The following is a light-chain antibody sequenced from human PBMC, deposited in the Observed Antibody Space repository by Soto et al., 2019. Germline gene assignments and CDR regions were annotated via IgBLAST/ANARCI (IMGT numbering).Light chain of an antibody. CDR2: EVS. Sequence: QSVLTQPASVSGSPGQSITISCTGTSSDVGAYDYVSWYQKHPDKAPKLMIYEVSNRPSGVSKRFSGSKSVNTATLTISGLQAEDEADYYCSSYTSSSTRVFGTGTKVTVL. CDR1: SSDVGAYDY. J-gene: IGLJ1*01. V-gene: IGLV2-14*03. CDR3: SSYTSSSTRV.